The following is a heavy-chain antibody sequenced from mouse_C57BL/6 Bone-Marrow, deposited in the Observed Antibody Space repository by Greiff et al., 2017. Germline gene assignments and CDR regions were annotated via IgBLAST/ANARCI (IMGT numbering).Heavy chain of an antibody. Sequence: VQLQQPGAELVKPGASVKLSCKASGYTFTSYWMHWVKQRPGQGLEWIGMIHPNSGSTNYNEKFKSKATLTVDKSSSTAYMQLSSLTSEDSAVYYCARCTTVVSCDDWGQGTTLTVSS. CDR3: ARCTTVVSCDD. D-gene: IGHD1-1*01. CDR1: GYTFTSYW. J-gene: IGHJ2*01. CDR2: IHPNSGST. V-gene: IGHV1-64*01.